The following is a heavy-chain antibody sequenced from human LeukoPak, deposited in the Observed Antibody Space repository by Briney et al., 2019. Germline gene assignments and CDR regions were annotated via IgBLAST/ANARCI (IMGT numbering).Heavy chain of an antibody. CDR2: ISAYNGNT. J-gene: IGHJ4*02. Sequence: ASVKVSCKASGYTFTSYGISWVRQAPGQGLEWMGWISAYNGNTNYAQKLQGRVTMTTDTSTSTAYMELRSLRSDDTAVYYCARVGYDISTGYYPRFDYWGQGTLVTVSS. CDR1: GYTFTSYG. D-gene: IGHD3-9*01. CDR3: ARVGYDISTGYYPRFDY. V-gene: IGHV1-18*01.